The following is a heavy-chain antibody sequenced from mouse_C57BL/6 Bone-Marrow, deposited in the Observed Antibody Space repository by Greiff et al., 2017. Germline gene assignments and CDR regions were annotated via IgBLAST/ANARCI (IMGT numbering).Heavy chain of an antibody. CDR3: AREPLGWYFDV. CDR1: GFTFSSYA. Sequence: EVQRVESGGGLVKPGGSLKLSCAASGFTFSSYAMSWVRQTPEKRLEWVATISDGGSYTYYPDNVKGRFTISRDNAKNNRYLQMRHLKSEDTAMYYCAREPLGWYFDVWGTGTTVTVSS. CDR2: ISDGGSYT. V-gene: IGHV5-4*01. J-gene: IGHJ1*03.